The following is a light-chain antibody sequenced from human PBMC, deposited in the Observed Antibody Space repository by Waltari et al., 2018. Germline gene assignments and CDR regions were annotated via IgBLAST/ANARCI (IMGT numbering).Light chain of an antibody. Sequence: IVLMQSPGTLSLSPGERATLSCRASQSVGRTLAWYQQKTGQAPRLLIYGASNRATGIPDRFSGSGSGTEFSLTISRLDPEDFAVYYCQHYVRLPATFGQGTKVEMK. J-gene: IGKJ1*01. CDR2: GAS. CDR3: QHYVRLPAT. V-gene: IGKV3-20*01. CDR1: QSVGRT.